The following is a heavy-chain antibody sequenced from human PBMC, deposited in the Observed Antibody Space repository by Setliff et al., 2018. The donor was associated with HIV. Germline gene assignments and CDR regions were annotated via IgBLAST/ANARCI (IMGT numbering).Heavy chain of an antibody. CDR3: AGHSTTWYPNWFDP. Sequence: PGGSLRLSCAASGFTFSSHNMNWVRQVPGKGLEWVSSISPSGAYIYYADSMKGRFTISRDNAKNSLYLQMNSLTVEDTAVYYCAGHSTTWYPNWFDPWGQGTLVTVSS. CDR2: ISPSGAYI. CDR1: GFTFSSHN. J-gene: IGHJ5*02. D-gene: IGHD2-2*01. V-gene: IGHV3-21*06.